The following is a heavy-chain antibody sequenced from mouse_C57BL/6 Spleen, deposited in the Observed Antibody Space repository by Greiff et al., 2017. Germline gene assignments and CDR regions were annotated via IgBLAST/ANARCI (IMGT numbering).Heavy chain of an antibody. D-gene: IGHD1-2*01. Sequence: EVMLVESGGGLVKPGGSLKLSCAASGFTFSDYGMHWVRQAPEKGLEWVAYISSGSSTIYYADTVKGRFTISRDNAKNTLFLQMTSLRSEDTAMYYCARDTTASYWYFDVWGTGTTVTVSS. CDR3: ARDTTASYWYFDV. V-gene: IGHV5-17*01. CDR1: GFTFSDYG. CDR2: ISSGSSTI. J-gene: IGHJ1*03.